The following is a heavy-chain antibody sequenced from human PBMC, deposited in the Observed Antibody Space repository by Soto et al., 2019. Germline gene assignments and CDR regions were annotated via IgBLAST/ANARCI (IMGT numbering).Heavy chain of an antibody. V-gene: IGHV4-39*01. CDR1: GDSINSDNYY. J-gene: IGHJ4*02. CDR3: ARLEGLATISYYFDY. Sequence: QLQLQESGPGLVKPSETLSLTCSVSGDSINSDNYYWGWIRQPPGKGVEWIGSIYYRGNTYYNPSLMARVTISLDKSKSQFSLKLTSVTAADSAVYFCARLEGLATISYYFDYWGQGTLVTVSS. CDR2: IYYRGNT. D-gene: IGHD3-9*01.